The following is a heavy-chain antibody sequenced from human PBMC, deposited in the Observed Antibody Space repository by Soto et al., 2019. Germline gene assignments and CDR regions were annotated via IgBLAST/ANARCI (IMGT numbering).Heavy chain of an antibody. V-gene: IGHV4-34*01. Sequence: SETLSLTCAVYGGSFSAYYGSWIRQPPGKGLEWIGEIDHSGSTNYNPSLESRVTISVDTSKNQFSLKVSSVTAADTAVYHCARTDRAIFYGMDVWGQGTTVTVSS. D-gene: IGHD3-22*01. CDR2: IDHSGST. J-gene: IGHJ6*02. CDR3: ARTDRAIFYGMDV. CDR1: GGSFSAYY.